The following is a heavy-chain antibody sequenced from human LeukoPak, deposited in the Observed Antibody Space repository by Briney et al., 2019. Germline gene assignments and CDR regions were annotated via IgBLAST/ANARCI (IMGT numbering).Heavy chain of an antibody. Sequence: PGGSLRLSCAASGFTFDDYAMHWVRQAPGKGLEWVSGISWNSGSIGYADSVKGRFTISRDNAKNSLYLQMNSLRAEDTAVYYCARPPGSSAHWGQGTLVTVSS. CDR1: GFTFDDYA. CDR2: ISWNSGSI. D-gene: IGHD2-2*01. CDR3: ARPPGSSAH. J-gene: IGHJ4*02. V-gene: IGHV3-9*01.